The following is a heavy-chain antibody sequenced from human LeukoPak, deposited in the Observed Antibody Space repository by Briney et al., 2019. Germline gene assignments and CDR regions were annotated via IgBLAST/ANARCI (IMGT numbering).Heavy chain of an antibody. D-gene: IGHD2-2*01. CDR1: GLHTHSHW. J-gene: IGHJ6*03. CDR2: INSDARRP. V-gene: IGHV3-74*01. CDR3: ARKVCSSTSCFMDV. Sequence: GRSLRHSCAHYGLHTHSHWLHWVRHPPGKRTVSVSRINSDARRPSYAPSVTGRFTIPRNIAKNTLYLQMNSLRAEDTAVYYCARKVCSSTSCFMDVWGKGTTVTVSS.